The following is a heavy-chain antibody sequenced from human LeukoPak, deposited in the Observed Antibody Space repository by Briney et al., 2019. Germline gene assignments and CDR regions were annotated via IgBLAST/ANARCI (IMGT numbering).Heavy chain of an antibody. J-gene: IGHJ4*02. CDR2: IYYSGST. D-gene: IGHD6-19*01. CDR3: ARGYSSGWFGGFDY. V-gene: IGHV4-61*01. CDR1: GGSVSSGSYY. Sequence: SETLSLTCTVSGGSVSSGSYYWSWIRQPPRKGLEWIGYIYYSGSTNYNPSLKSRVTISVDTSKNQFSLKLSSVTAADTAVYYCARGYSSGWFGGFDYWGQGTLVTVSS.